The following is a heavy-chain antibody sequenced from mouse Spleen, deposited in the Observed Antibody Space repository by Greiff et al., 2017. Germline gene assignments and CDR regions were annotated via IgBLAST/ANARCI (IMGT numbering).Heavy chain of an antibody. CDR2: ISSGGSYT. V-gene: IGHV5-9-1*01. CDR1: GFTFSSYA. D-gene: IGHD2-10*02. Sequence: EVKLVESGGGLVKPGGSLKLSCAASGFTFSSYAMSWVRQTPEKRLEWVATISSGGSYTYYPDSVKGRFTISRDNAKNTLYLQMSSLRSEDTAMYYCACVPYDNYGGYWGQGTTLTVSS. J-gene: IGHJ2*01. CDR3: ACVPYDNYGGY.